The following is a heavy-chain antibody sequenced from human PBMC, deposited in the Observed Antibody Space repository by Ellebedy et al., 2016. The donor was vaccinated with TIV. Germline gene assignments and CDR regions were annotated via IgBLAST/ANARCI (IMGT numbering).Heavy chain of an antibody. V-gene: IGHV4-31*03. CDR3: ARGLGSGWHHYYYYYYGMDV. D-gene: IGHD6-19*01. J-gene: IGHJ6*02. CDR2: IYYSGST. Sequence: SETLSLXXTVSGGSISSGGYYWSWIRQHPGKGLEWIGYIYYSGSTYYNPSLKSRVTISVDTSKNQFSLKLSSVTAADTAVYYCARGLGSGWHHYYYYYYGMDVWGQGTTVTVSS. CDR1: GGSISSGGYY.